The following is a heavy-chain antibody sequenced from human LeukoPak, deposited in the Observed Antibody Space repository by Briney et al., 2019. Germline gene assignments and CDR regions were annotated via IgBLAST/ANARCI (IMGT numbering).Heavy chain of an antibody. J-gene: IGHJ6*02. D-gene: IGHD1-26*01. V-gene: IGHV3-23*01. CDR2: ISGSGSNT. CDR1: GFTFSNYA. Sequence: GGSLRLYCTASGFTFSNYAMNWVRRAPGKGLEWVSTISGSGSNTYYADSVKDRFTISRDNSKNSLYLQMNSLRAKDTAVYYCAKSQREACCYGMDVWGQGTTVTVS. CDR3: AKSQREACCYGMDV.